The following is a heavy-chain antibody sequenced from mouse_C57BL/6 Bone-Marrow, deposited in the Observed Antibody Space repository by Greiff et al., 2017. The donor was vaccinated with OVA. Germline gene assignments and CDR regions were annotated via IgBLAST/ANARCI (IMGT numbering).Heavy chain of an antibody. Sequence: QVQLKQSGAELARPGASVKLSCKASGYTFTSYGISWVKQRTGQGLEWIGEIYPRSGNTYYNEKFKGKATLTADKSSSTAYMELRSLTSEDSAVYFCAGLGLYAMDYWGQGTSVTVSS. CDR1: GYTFTSYG. V-gene: IGHV1-81*01. CDR2: IYPRSGNT. D-gene: IGHD2-14*01. J-gene: IGHJ4*01. CDR3: AGLGLYAMDY.